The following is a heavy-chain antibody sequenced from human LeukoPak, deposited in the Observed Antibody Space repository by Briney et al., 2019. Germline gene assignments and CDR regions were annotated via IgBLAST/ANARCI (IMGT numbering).Heavy chain of an antibody. V-gene: IGHV4-34*01. Sequence: SETLSLTCAVYGGSFSGYYWSWIRQPPGKGLEWIGEINHSGSTNYNPSLKSRVTISVDTSKNQFSLKLSSVTAADTAVYYCARGGDFWSRQFDYWGQGTLVTVSS. CDR2: INHSGST. D-gene: IGHD3-3*01. CDR1: GGSFSGYY. CDR3: ARGGDFWSRQFDY. J-gene: IGHJ4*02.